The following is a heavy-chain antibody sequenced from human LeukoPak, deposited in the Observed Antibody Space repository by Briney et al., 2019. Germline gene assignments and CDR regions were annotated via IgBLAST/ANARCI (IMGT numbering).Heavy chain of an antibody. D-gene: IGHD3-9*01. V-gene: IGHV1-18*01. Sequence: ASVKVSCKASGYTFTSYGISWVRQAPGQGLEWMGWISAYNGNTNYAQKFQGRVTMTEDTSTDTAYMELSSLRSEDTAVYYCATQPFDILTGYGYWGQGTLVTVSS. J-gene: IGHJ4*02. CDR1: GYTFTSYG. CDR3: ATQPFDILTGYGY. CDR2: ISAYNGNT.